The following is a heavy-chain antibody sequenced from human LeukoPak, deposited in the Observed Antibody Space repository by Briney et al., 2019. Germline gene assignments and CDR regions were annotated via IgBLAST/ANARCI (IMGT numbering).Heavy chain of an antibody. CDR2: IYHSGST. CDR3: ARDGGYDILPWSP. CDR1: GSSISSSNW. D-gene: IGHD3-9*01. J-gene: IGHJ5*02. V-gene: IGHV4-4*02. Sequence: PSGTLSLTCAVSGSSISSSNWWSWVRQPPGKGLEWIGEIYHSGSTNYNPSLKSRVTISVDKSKNQFSLKLSSVTAADTAVYYCARDGGYDILPWSPWGQGTLVTVSS.